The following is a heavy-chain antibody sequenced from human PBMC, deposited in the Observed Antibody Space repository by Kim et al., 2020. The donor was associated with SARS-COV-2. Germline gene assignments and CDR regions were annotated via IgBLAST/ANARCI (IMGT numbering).Heavy chain of an antibody. CDR2: MA. Sequence: MANYTPRFQGRVTITADKSTSTAYMELSSLRSEDTAVYYCARDPSGATGYWGQGTLVTVSS. J-gene: IGHJ4*02. D-gene: IGHD1-26*01. V-gene: IGHV1-69*04. CDR3: ARDPSGATGY.